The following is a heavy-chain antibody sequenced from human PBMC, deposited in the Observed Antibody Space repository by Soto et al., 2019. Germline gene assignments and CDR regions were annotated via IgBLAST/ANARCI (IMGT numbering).Heavy chain of an antibody. Sequence: QITLKESGPTVVKPTETLTLTCTFSGFSLTTSGVGVGWVRQSPGKAPEWLALIYWDDDKRYRTSLNSRLIINKDTSKNQVVLTMANVDPGDTATFYCAHRVLRTVFGLVTTTAIYFDFWGPGTPVVVSS. J-gene: IGHJ4*02. CDR1: GFSLTTSGVG. D-gene: IGHD3-3*01. CDR2: IYWDDDK. V-gene: IGHV2-5*02. CDR3: AHRVLRTVFGLVTTTAIYFDF.